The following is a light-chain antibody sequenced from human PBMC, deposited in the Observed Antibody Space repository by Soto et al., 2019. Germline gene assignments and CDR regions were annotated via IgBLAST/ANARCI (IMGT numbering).Light chain of an antibody. CDR2: GAF. J-gene: IGKJ5*01. CDR3: QQRNIWPPVT. CDR1: QSVRSSY. V-gene: IGKV3D-20*02. Sequence: EIVLTQSPGTLSLSPGEIATLSCKASQSVRSSYLAWYQQKPGQPPRLLIYGAFNRAAGIPARFSGSGSGIDFTLTISSLEPEDSAVYYCQQRNIWPPVTFGQGTRLEIK.